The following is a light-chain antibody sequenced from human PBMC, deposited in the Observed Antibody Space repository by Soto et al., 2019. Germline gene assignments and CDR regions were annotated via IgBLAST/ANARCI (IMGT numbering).Light chain of an antibody. CDR1: SSDVGGYNF. J-gene: IGLJ3*02. Sequence: QSVLTQPRSVSGSPGQSVTISCTGTSSDVGGYNFVSWYQQHPGKATKLMIYDVSKRPSGVPDRFSGSKSGNTASLTISGLQAEDEADYYCSSYAGSYTWVFGGGTKLTVL. V-gene: IGLV2-11*01. CDR2: DVS. CDR3: SSYAGSYTWV.